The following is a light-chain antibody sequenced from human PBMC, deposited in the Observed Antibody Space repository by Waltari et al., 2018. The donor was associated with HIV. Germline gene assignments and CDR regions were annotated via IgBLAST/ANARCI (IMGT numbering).Light chain of an antibody. Sequence: QSVVTQPPSASGTLGQRVTIPCSGGTSNIGSNYVYWYQHPPGTSPKLLIYMNDPRPSGVPDRISGSKSGTSASLAISGLRSEDEADYYCASWDDSLGGYWIFGGGTNLTVL. CDR2: MND. CDR3: ASWDDSLGGYWI. J-gene: IGLJ2*01. V-gene: IGLV1-47*01. CDR1: TSNIGSNY.